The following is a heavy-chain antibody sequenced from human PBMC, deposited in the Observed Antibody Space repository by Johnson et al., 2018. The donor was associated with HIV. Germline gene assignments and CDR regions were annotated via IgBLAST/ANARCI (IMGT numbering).Heavy chain of an antibody. CDR1: GFTLSNYG. J-gene: IGHJ3*02. CDR3: ARERFGSGRPNAFDI. CDR2: ISYDGSDI. Sequence: VQLLESGGGVVQPGRSLRLSCAASGFTLSNYGIHWVRQAPGKGLEWVALISYDGSDINYADSVKGRFTISRDNSKNTLFVQMDSLRPEDTAVYFCARERFGSGRPNAFDIWGQGTMVTVSS. D-gene: IGHD3-10*01. V-gene: IGHV3-30*03.